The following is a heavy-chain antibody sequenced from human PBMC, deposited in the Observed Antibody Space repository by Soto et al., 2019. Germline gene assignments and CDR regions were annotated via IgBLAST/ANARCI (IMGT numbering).Heavy chain of an antibody. V-gene: IGHV4-30-4*01. CDR2: IYYSGST. D-gene: IGHD6-19*01. CDR3: ARGVGIAVAGPRKGFDP. Sequence: TLSRTCTVSVGSISSRDYYWRWILQPPGKALEWIGYIYYSGSTYYNPSLKSRVTISVDTSKNQFSLKLSSVTAADTAVYYCARGVGIAVAGPRKGFDPWGQGTLVTVSS. J-gene: IGHJ5*02. CDR1: VGSISSRDYY.